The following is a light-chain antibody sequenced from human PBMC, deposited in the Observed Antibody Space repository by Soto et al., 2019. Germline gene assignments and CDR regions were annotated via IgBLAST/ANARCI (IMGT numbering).Light chain of an antibody. CDR2: DVS. CDR3: SSYTSCSTRVV. V-gene: IGLV2-14*03. J-gene: IGLJ2*01. Sequence: QSALTQPASVSGSPGQSITISCTGTSSDVGGYNYVSWYQQLPGKAPKVMIYDVSKRPSGISNRFSGSKSGNTASLTISGLQVEDEADYYCSSYTSCSTRVVFGGGTKLTVL. CDR1: SSDVGGYNY.